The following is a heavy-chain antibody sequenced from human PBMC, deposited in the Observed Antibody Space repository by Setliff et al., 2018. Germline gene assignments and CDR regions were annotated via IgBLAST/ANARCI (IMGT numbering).Heavy chain of an antibody. Sequence: ASVKVSCKASGYTFTGYYMHWVRQAPGQGLEWMGWINPNSGGTNYAQKFQGWVTMTRDTSISTAYMELSSLRSEDTAVYYCASGYSGYDWLYYYGMDVWGQGTTVTVSS. CDR2: INPNSGGT. J-gene: IGHJ6*02. CDR3: ASGYSGYDWLYYYGMDV. CDR1: GYTFTGYY. V-gene: IGHV1-2*04. D-gene: IGHD5-12*01.